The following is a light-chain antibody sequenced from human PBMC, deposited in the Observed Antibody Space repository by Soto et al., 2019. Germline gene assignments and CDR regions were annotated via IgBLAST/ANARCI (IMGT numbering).Light chain of an antibody. CDR1: QGIGST. J-gene: IGKJ4*01. CDR3: QRYNRWPLS. CDR2: DAS. Sequence: IVITQSPATLSVSPGERATLSCRASQGIGSTLAWYQQKPGQTPKLLIYDASTRATGVPARFSGGGSGTEFTLTINSLQSEDFAVYYCQRYNRWPLSFGGGTKVDIK. V-gene: IGKV3-15*01.